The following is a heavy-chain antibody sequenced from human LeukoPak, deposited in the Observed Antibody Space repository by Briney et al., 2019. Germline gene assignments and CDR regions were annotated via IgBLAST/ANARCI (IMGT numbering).Heavy chain of an antibody. CDR3: ARVRGDFETD. J-gene: IGHJ1*01. CDR1: GGSISSYY. V-gene: IGHV4-59*01. Sequence: SETLSLTCSVSGGSISSYYWTWIRQPPGKGLEWIGYRYYSGSTTYNPSLKSRVTISVDTSKCQFSLKLISVTAADTAIYYCARVRGDFETDWGQGTLVTVSS. D-gene: IGHD3-16*01. CDR2: RYYSGST.